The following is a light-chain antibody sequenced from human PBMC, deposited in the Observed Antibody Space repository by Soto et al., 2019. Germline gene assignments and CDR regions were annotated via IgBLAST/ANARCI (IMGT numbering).Light chain of an antibody. CDR3: GTWDSSLSEWV. CDR2: GDN. Sequence: QSVLTQPPSVSAAPGQTVTISCSGSSSNIENNYVSWYQQLPGTAPKLLIYGDNKRPSGIPDRFSGSKSGTSATLGITGLQTGDEADYYCGTWDSSLSEWVFGGGTKVTVL. J-gene: IGLJ2*01. CDR1: SSNIENNY. V-gene: IGLV1-51*01.